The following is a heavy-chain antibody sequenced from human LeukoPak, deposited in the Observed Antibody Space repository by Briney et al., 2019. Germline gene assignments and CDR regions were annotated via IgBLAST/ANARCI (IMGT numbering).Heavy chain of an antibody. D-gene: IGHD3-3*02. Sequence: SETLSLTCTVSGGSISPYYWSWIRKPPGKGLEWIGYIYYSGSTNYNPSLKSRVTIPVDTSKNQFSLKLSSVTAADTAVYYCARAFYPGYYSYMAVWGKGTTVTVSS. CDR3: ARAFYPGYYSYMAV. CDR2: IYYSGST. J-gene: IGHJ6*03. CDR1: GGSISPYY. V-gene: IGHV4-59*01.